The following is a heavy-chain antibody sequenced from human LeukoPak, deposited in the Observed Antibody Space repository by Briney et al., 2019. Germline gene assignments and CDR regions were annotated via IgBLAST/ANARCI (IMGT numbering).Heavy chain of an antibody. CDR1: GGSFSGYY. J-gene: IGHJ6*03. D-gene: IGHD6-19*01. CDR2: INHSGSN. Sequence: SETLSLTCAVYGGSFSGYYWSWIRQPPGKGLEWIGEINHSGSNNYNPSLKSRVTMSVDTSKNQFSLKLSSVTAADTAVYYCARGTAVAGIPNMDVWNKGTTVTVSS. V-gene: IGHV4-34*01. CDR3: ARGTAVAGIPNMDV.